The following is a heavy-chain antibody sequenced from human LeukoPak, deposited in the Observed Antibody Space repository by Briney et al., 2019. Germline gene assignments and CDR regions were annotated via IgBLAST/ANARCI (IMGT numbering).Heavy chain of an antibody. CDR1: GDSFSTSY. J-gene: IGHJ4*02. CDR2: IYTSGST. V-gene: IGHV4-4*07. Sequence: PSETLSLTCAVSGDSFSTSYWTWIRQPARKGLEWIGRIYTSGSTNYNPSLKSRVTMSIDTSKKQFSLKLSSVTAADTAVYYCARDLGYDSSGYHYWGQGTLVTVSS. CDR3: ARDLGYDSSGYHY. D-gene: IGHD3-22*01.